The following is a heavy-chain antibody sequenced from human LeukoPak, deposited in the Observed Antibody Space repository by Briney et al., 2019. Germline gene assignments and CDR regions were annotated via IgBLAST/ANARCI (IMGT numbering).Heavy chain of an antibody. CDR2: IYNSGNT. J-gene: IGHJ4*02. CDR3: ARSGYSSGWYDLGYYFDY. CDR1: GGSISTYY. Sequence: SETLSLTCSVSGGSISTYYWSWIRQPPGKGLEWIGYIYNSGNTNYNPSLKSRVTISVDTSKNQFSLKLSSVTAADTAVYYCARSGYSSGWYDLGYYFDYWGQGTLVTVSS. D-gene: IGHD6-19*01. V-gene: IGHV4-59*01.